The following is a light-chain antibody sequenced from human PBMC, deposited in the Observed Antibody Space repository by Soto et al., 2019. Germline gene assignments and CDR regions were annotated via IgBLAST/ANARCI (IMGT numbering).Light chain of an antibody. V-gene: IGKV3-20*01. Sequence: EIRMTHSPATLSVSAGEIATLSCRASQTVSSNYLAWCQQRPGQAPRLLIYGASTRAAGIPDRFSGSGSGTDFTLTITRLEPEDSAVYFCQQYTGPPTTFGQGTRLEI. CDR3: QQYTGPPTT. J-gene: IGKJ5*01. CDR2: GAS. CDR1: QTVSSNY.